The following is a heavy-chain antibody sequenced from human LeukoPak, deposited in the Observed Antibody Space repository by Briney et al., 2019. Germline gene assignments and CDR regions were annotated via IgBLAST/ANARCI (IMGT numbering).Heavy chain of an antibody. Sequence: GGSLRLSCAASGFTFSSYSMNWVRQAPGKGLEWVSSISSSSSYIYYADSVKGRFTISRDNAKNSLYLQMNSLRAEDTAVYYCARDRGVGELLGSWFDPWGQGTLVTVSP. CDR1: GFTFSSYS. D-gene: IGHD1-26*01. J-gene: IGHJ5*02. CDR3: ARDRGVGELLGSWFDP. CDR2: ISSSSSYI. V-gene: IGHV3-21*01.